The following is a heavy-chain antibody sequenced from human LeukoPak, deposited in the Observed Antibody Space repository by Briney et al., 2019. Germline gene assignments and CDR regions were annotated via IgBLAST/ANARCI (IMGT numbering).Heavy chain of an antibody. CDR3: ARDPGPLVGATTVNDY. D-gene: IGHD1-26*01. V-gene: IGHV1-18*01. Sequence: ASVKVSCTASGYTFTSYGISWVRQAPGQGLEWMGWISAYNGNTNYAQKFQGRVTITADESTSTAYMELSSLRSEDTAVYYCARDPGPLVGATTVNDYWGQGTLVTVSS. CDR1: GYTFTSYG. CDR2: ISAYNGNT. J-gene: IGHJ4*02.